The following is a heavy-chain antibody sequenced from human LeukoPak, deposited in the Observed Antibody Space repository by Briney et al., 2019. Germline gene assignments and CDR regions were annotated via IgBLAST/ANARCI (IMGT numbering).Heavy chain of an antibody. CDR3: ARDLNYGDYPYYYYGMDV. D-gene: IGHD4-17*01. CDR2: ISSNGTYI. Sequence: GGSLRLSCEGSGFSFSKHGLNWVRQAPGKGLEWVSSISSNGTYIYYADSLKGRFTISRDNAKNILSLQMNSLRAEDTAVYYCARDLNYGDYPYYYYGMDVWGQGTTVTVSS. J-gene: IGHJ6*02. CDR1: GFSFSKHG. V-gene: IGHV3-21*01.